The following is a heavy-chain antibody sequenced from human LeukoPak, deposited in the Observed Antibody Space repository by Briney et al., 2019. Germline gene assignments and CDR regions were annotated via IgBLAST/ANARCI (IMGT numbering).Heavy chain of an antibody. J-gene: IGHJ4*02. CDR2: IYYSGST. V-gene: IGHV4-59*08. Sequence: SETLSLTCTVSGGSITSYYWGWIRQPPGKGLEWIGYIYYSGSTNYNPSLKSRVTVSVDTSKSQFSLRLTSVTAADTAVYYCARHADYGGYLDYWGQGTLVTVSS. CDR3: ARHADYGGYLDY. CDR1: GGSITSYY. D-gene: IGHD4-23*01.